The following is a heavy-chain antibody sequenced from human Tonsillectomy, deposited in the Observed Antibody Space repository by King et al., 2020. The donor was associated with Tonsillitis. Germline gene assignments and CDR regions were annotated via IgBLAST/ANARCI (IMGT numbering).Heavy chain of an antibody. D-gene: IGHD1-26*01. CDR3: ARDGGWEPRVHFDY. J-gene: IGHJ4*02. CDR1: GFTFSSYW. CDR2: IKQDGSEK. Sequence: QLVQSGGGLVQSGGSLRLSCAASGFTFSSYWMSWVRQAPGKGLEWVANIKQDGSEKYYVDSVKGRFTISRDNAKNSLYLQMNSLRAEDTAVYYCARDGGWEPRVHFDYWGQGTLVTVSS. V-gene: IGHV3-7*03.